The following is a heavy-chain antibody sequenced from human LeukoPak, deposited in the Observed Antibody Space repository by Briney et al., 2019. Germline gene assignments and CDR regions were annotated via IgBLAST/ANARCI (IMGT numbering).Heavy chain of an antibody. CDR3: ARGSVIGWRHYFDY. CDR1: GFTFSSYA. D-gene: IGHD3-10*01. CDR2: ISGSGGST. Sequence: GGSLRLSCAASGFTFSSYAMSWVRQAPGKGLEWVSAISGSGGSTYYADSVKGRFTISRDNSKNSLYLQMNSLRAEDTALYYCARGSVIGWRHYFDYWGQGTLVTVSS. V-gene: IGHV3-23*01. J-gene: IGHJ4*02.